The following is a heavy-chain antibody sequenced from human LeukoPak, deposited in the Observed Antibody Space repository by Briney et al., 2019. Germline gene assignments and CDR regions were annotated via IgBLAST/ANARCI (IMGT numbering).Heavy chain of an antibody. D-gene: IGHD3-10*01. Sequence: GASVKVSCKASGGTFSSYAISWVRQAPGQGLEWMGGIIPIFGTANYAQKFQGRVTITADESTSTAYMELSSLRSEDTAVYYCARVPSGVTTYYYYYMDVWGKGTTVTISS. CDR1: GGTFSSYA. CDR3: ARVPSGVTTYYYYYMDV. V-gene: IGHV1-69*13. J-gene: IGHJ6*03. CDR2: IIPIFGTA.